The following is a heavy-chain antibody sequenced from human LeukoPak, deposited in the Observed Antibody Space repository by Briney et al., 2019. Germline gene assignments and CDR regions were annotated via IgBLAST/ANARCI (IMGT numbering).Heavy chain of an antibody. Sequence: PSETLSLTCAVSGGSLSGYYWSWIRQSPGKVLEWMGAIHHDGKTKYNSSSKNRITIFLIYSKNEVSLRLSPVAPADTALYFCARDVVPRDYGDTLNAYDLWGQGTMVPVS. CDR2: IHHDGKT. V-gene: IGHV4-34*01. J-gene: IGHJ3*01. CDR1: GGSLSGYY. D-gene: IGHD4-17*01. CDR3: ARDVVPRDYGDTLNAYDL.